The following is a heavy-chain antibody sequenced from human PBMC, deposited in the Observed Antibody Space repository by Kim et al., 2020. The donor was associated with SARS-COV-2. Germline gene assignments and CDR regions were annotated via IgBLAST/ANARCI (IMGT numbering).Heavy chain of an antibody. V-gene: IGHV3-74*01. J-gene: IGHJ4*02. CDR2: INADGSGT. Sequence: GGSLRLSCAASGFPFSNYWMDWVRQAPGKGLEWVSRINADGSGTVYADSVKGRFTISRDNAKNTVDLLMNSLRAEDTAVYYCAELRRFDYWGQESLVTVSS. CDR1: GFPFSNYW. D-gene: IGHD1-7*01. CDR3: AELRRFDY.